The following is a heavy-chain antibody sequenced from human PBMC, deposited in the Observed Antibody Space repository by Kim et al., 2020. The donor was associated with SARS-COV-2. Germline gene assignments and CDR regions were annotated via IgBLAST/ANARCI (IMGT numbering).Heavy chain of an antibody. Sequence: SVKVSCKASGGTFSSYAISWVRQAPGQGLEWMGGIIPIFGTANYAQKFQGRVTITADESTSTAYMELSSLRSEDTAVYYCAGCPRYCSGGSCYWGGWFDPWGQGTLVTVSS. CDR3: AGCPRYCSGGSCYWGGWFDP. V-gene: IGHV1-69*13. J-gene: IGHJ5*02. CDR2: IIPIFGTA. D-gene: IGHD2-15*01. CDR1: GGTFSSYA.